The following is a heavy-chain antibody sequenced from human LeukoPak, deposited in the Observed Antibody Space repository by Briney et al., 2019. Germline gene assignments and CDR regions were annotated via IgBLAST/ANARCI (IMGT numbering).Heavy chain of an antibody. D-gene: IGHD1-26*01. CDR2: IYPGDSDS. V-gene: IGHV5-51*01. Sequence: GESLKISCKGSGYSFTSSWIGWVRQMPGKVLDWMGIIYPGDSDSRYSASFQGQVTISADKSSRIAYLQWSSLKASDTAMYYCARVRSGDYSEDAFDIWGQGTMVTVSS. J-gene: IGHJ3*02. CDR1: GYSFTSSW. CDR3: ARVRSGDYSEDAFDI.